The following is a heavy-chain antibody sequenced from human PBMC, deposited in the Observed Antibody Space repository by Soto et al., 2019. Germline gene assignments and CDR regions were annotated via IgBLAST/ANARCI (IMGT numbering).Heavy chain of an antibody. CDR3: ARVLLPGAAPWQEYFQF. CDR2: ISFDGNDQ. CDR1: GVTFSNYA. J-gene: IGHJ1*01. D-gene: IGHD6-13*01. Sequence: QVLLVESGGGVVQPGRSLRLSCAASGVTFSNYAMHWVRQAPGKGLDWVAAISFDGNDQYYADSVKGRFTISRDNSRNTLFLQMNRLRGDDTGVYYCARVLLPGAAPWQEYFQFRGQGTLVTVSS. V-gene: IGHV3-30-3*01.